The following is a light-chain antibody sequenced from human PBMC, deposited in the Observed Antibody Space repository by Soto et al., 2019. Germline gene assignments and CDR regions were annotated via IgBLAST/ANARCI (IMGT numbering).Light chain of an antibody. CDR2: DVS. CDR3: SSYTSSSNVV. J-gene: IGLJ2*01. V-gene: IGLV2-14*01. CDR1: SSDVGGYNY. Sequence: QSALTQPASVSGSPGQSITISCTGTSSDVGGYNYVSWYQQHPGKAPKLMIYDVSNRPSGVSNRFSGSKSGNTASLTISGLQAEEEVDYYCSSYTSSSNVVFGGGTKLTVL.